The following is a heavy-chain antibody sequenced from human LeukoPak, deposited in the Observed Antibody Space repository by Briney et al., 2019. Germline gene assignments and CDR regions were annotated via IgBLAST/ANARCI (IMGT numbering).Heavy chain of an antibody. D-gene: IGHD5-18*01. Sequence: AASVKVSCKASGYAFTSYAMHWVRQAPGQRLEWMGWINAGNGNTKYSQKFQGRVTITRDTSASTAYMELSSLRSEDTAVYYCARDHPPDSYGFPTYWYFDLWGRGTLVTVSS. J-gene: IGHJ2*01. V-gene: IGHV1-3*01. CDR3: ARDHPPDSYGFPTYWYFDL. CDR2: INAGNGNT. CDR1: GYAFTSYA.